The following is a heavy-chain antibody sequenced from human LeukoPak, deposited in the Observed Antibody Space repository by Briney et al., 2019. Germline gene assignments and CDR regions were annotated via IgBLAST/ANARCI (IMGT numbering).Heavy chain of an antibody. J-gene: IGHJ4*02. Sequence: GRSLRLSCAASGFTFSSYGMPWVRQAPGKGLEWVAVIWYDGSNKYYADSVKGRFTISRDNSKNTLYLQMNSLRAEDTAVYYCARDRFRLPPYYYDSSGFDYWGQGTLVTVSS. CDR3: ARDRFRLPPYYYDSSGFDY. D-gene: IGHD3-22*01. V-gene: IGHV3-33*01. CDR2: IWYDGSNK. CDR1: GFTFSSYG.